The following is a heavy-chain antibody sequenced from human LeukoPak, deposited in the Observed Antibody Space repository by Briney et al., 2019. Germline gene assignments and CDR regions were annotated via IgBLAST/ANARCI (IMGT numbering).Heavy chain of an antibody. J-gene: IGHJ6*02. Sequence: GGSLRLSCAASGFTFSSYSMNWVRQAPGKGLEWVSYISGSAYSIYYADSVRGRFTISRDNAKNSLYLQLNSLRDEDTAVYYCARGVLYPEVVWGQGTTVTVSS. CDR2: ISGSAYSI. D-gene: IGHD2-8*01. CDR1: GFTFSSYS. CDR3: ARGVLYPEVV. V-gene: IGHV3-48*02.